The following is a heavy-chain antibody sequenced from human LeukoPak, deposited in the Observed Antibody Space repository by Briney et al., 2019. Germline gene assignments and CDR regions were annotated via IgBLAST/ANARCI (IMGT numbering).Heavy chain of an antibody. D-gene: IGHD6-13*01. J-gene: IGHJ3*02. CDR1: GFTFSSYG. Sequence: PGGSLRLSCAASGFTFSSYGMHWVRQAPGKGLEWVAVISYDGSNKYYADSVKGRFTISRDNSKNTLYLQMNSLRAEDTAVYYCAKESGSSWYGLKVGGHDAFDIWGQGTMVTVSS. CDR2: ISYDGSNK. V-gene: IGHV3-30*18. CDR3: AKESGSSWYGLKVGGHDAFDI.